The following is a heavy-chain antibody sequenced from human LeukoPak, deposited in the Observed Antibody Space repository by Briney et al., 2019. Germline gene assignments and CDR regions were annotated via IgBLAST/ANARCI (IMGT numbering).Heavy chain of an antibody. D-gene: IGHD3-10*01. J-gene: IGHJ4*02. Sequence: SETLSLTCTVSGGSISSSSYYWGWIRQPPGMGLEWIGSIYDSGSTYYNPSLKSRVTILRDTSKNQFSLNLRSVTAADTAMYYCARRVPYYGSVTPYYDYWGQGILVTVSS. CDR1: GGSISSSSYY. V-gene: IGHV4-39*07. CDR3: ARRVPYYGSVTPYYDY. CDR2: IYDSGST.